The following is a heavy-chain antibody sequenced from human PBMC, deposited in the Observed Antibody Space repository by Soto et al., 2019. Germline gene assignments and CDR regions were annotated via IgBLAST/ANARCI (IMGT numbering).Heavy chain of an antibody. CDR2: ISYDGSNK. V-gene: IGHV3-30*18. J-gene: IGHJ6*02. Sequence: GGSLRLSCAASGFTFSSYGMHWVRQAPGKGLEWVAVISYDGSNKYYADSVKGRFTISRDNSKNTLYLQMNSLRAEDTAVYYCAKDLLEDFWSGYPYQRPYYYGMDVWGQGTTVTVSS. CDR1: GFTFSSYG. D-gene: IGHD3-3*01. CDR3: AKDLLEDFWSGYPYQRPYYYGMDV.